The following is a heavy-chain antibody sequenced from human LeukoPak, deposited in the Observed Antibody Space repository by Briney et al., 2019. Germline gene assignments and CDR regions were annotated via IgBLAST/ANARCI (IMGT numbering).Heavy chain of an antibody. Sequence: PGGSLRLSCAASGFTFINAWMAWVRQAPGKGLEWVGRIKAKAHGGTIEYAAPVKGRFTISRDDSQNTLYLQMNSLKTEDTAVYYCTTDAPTYYYDSSGGVGGGQGTLVTVSS. J-gene: IGHJ4*02. V-gene: IGHV3-15*01. CDR1: GFTFINAW. CDR3: TTDAPTYYYDSSGGVG. CDR2: IKAKAHGGTI. D-gene: IGHD3-22*01.